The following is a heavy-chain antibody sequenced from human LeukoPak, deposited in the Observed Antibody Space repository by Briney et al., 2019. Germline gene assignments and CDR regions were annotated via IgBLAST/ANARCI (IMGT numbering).Heavy chain of an antibody. CDR3: ARGSGYDWYYFDY. CDR2: IYPGDSDT. CDR1: GYTFTSYW. V-gene: IGHV5-51*01. Sequence: GESLKISCKGSGYTFTSYWIAWVRQMPGKGLEWMGIIYPGDSDTRYSPSFQGQVTISADKSISTAYLQWSSLKASDTAMYYCARGSGYDWYYFDYWGQGTLVTVSS. J-gene: IGHJ4*02. D-gene: IGHD5-12*01.